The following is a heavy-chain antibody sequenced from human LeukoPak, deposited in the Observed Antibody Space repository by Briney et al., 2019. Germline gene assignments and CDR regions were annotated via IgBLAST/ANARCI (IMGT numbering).Heavy chain of an antibody. CDR3: ARGMRGYSGYEPQSELDY. CDR1: GDSISSGSYY. V-gene: IGHV4-31*03. Sequence: KPSETLSLTCTVSGDSISSGSYYWSWIRQHPGKGLEWIGYIYYSGSTYYNPFLKSRVTISVDTSKNQFSLKLSSVTAADTAVYYCARGMRGYSGYEPQSELDYWGQGTLVTVSS. CDR2: IYYSGST. J-gene: IGHJ4*02. D-gene: IGHD5-12*01.